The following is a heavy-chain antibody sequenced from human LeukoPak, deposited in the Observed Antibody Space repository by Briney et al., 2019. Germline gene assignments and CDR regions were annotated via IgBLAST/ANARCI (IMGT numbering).Heavy chain of an antibody. CDR2: IDTSGST. CDR3: ARGGNLLGGSALYYFDY. Sequence: SETLSLTCTVSGGSISSGSYYWSWIRQPAGKGLEWIGRIDTSGSTNYNPSLKSRVTISVDTSKNQFSLKLSSVTAADTAVYYCARGGNLLGGSALYYFDYWGQGTLVTVSS. J-gene: IGHJ4*02. D-gene: IGHD3-10*01. V-gene: IGHV4-61*02. CDR1: GGSISSGSYY.